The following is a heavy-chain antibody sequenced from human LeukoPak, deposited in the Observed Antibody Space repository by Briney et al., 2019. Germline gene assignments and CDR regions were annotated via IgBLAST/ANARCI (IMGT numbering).Heavy chain of an antibody. J-gene: IGHJ4*02. CDR2: ISSSGATM. CDR1: GFTFSDYY. D-gene: IGHD5/OR15-5a*01. V-gene: IGHV3-11*01. Sequence: PGGSLRLSCAASGFTFSDYYMSWIRQAPGKGLEWIAKISSSGATMYYADSVKGRFTISRDNAKDSLYLQLNSLIVEDTATYYCARGRVSTHEFGYWGQGTLVTVSS. CDR3: ARGRVSTHEFGY.